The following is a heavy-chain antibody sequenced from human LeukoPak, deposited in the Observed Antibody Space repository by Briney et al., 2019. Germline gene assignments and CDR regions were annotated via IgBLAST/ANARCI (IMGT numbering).Heavy chain of an antibody. J-gene: IGHJ3*02. Sequence: QPGGSLRLSCAASGFTFSSYGMHWVRQAPGKGLEWVAFIRYDGSNKYYADSVKGRFTISRDNAKNLLYLQMNSLRAEDTALYYCAKATMAGRGAFDIWGQGTMVTVSS. CDR2: IRYDGSNK. CDR1: GFTFSSYG. V-gene: IGHV3-30*02. CDR3: AKATMAGRGAFDI. D-gene: IGHD6-19*01.